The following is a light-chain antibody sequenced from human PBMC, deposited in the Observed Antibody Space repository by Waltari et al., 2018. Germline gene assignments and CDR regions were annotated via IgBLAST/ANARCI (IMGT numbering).Light chain of an antibody. CDR2: VGA. J-gene: IGKJ1*01. CDR3: MQTLQNPWT. Sequence: DIVMTQSPLSLPVTPGEPASISCTSSQSLRHSNGNYHLSWYLQKSGQSPQLLIYVGANRACGVPDRFSGSGSGTDFTLKISRVEADDVGIYYCMQTLQNPWTFGQWTNVDIK. V-gene: IGKV2-28*01. CDR1: QSLRHSNGNYH.